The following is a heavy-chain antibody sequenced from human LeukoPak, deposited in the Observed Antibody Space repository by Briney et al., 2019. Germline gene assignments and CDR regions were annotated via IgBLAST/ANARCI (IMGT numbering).Heavy chain of an antibody. CDR1: GYTFTGYY. CDR2: INPNSGGT. D-gene: IGHD3-22*01. CDR3: ARGQLRYDSSGYYPEYAFDI. V-gene: IGHV1-2*02. J-gene: IGHJ3*02. Sequence: GASVKVSCKASGYTFTGYYMHWVRQAPGQGLEWMGWINPNSGGTNYAQKFQGRVTMTRDTSISTAYMELSRLRSDDTAVYYCARGQLRYDSSGYYPEYAFDIWGQGTMVTVSS.